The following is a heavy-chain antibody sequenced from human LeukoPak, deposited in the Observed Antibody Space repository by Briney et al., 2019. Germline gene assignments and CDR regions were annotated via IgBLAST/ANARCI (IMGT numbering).Heavy chain of an antibody. Sequence: GGALRLSCAASRFTFSSYWMHWVRQAPGKGLVWVSRINTDGSRTSYADSVKGRFTISRDNAKNTLYLQMNSLRAEDTAVYFCARVRDIRALEWLSDYCGHGTLVTVSS. CDR2: INTDGSRT. J-gene: IGHJ4*01. V-gene: IGHV3-74*01. CDR3: ARVRDIRALEWLSDY. CDR1: RFTFSSYW. D-gene: IGHD3-3*01.